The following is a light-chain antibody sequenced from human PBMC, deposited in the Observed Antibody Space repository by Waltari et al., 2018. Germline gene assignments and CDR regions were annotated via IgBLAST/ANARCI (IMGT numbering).Light chain of an antibody. Sequence: QSGLTQSPSVSGTPGQRVTISCSGSTSNIGSNNVNWYQQFPGTAPKLLIYRNSARPSGVPDRFSGSKSGTSASLAISGLQSEDEAEYYCSAWDDSVHVFGTGTRVTVL. CDR3: SAWDDSVHV. J-gene: IGLJ1*01. CDR1: TSNIGSNN. CDR2: RNS. V-gene: IGLV1-44*01.